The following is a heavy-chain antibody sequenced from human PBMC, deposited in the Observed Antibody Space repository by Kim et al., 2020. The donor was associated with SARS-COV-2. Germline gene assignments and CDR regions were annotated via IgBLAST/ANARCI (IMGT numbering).Heavy chain of an antibody. J-gene: IGHJ5*02. CDR2: IYYSGST. V-gene: IGHV4-59*08. Sequence: SETLSLTCTVSGGSISSYYWSWIRQPPGKGLEWIGYIYYSGSTNYNPSLKSRVTISVDTSKNQFSLKLSSVTAADTAVYYCARRALGYCIGGRCHDAIDP. CDR3: ARRALGYCIGGRCHDAIDP. CDR1: GGSISSYY. D-gene: IGHD2-15*01.